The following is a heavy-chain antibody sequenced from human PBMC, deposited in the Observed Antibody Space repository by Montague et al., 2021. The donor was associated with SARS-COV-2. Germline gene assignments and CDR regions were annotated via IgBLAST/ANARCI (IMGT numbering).Heavy chain of an antibody. CDR1: GFSVSTSGLC. J-gene: IGHJ2*01. D-gene: IGHD6-19*01. Sequence: PALVKPTQILTLTCTFSGFSVSTSGLCVSWIRQPPGKALEWLALIGWDDDTYYSTSLKARLTISKDTSRNQVVLTMTNMDPVDTGTYYCARIPEYSSGGGPGWYFDLWGRGTLVTVSS. V-gene: IGHV2-70*01. CDR3: ARIPEYSSGGGPGWYFDL. CDR2: IGWDDDT.